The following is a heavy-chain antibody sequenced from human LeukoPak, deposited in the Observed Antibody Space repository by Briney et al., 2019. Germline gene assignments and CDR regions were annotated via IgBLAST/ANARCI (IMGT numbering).Heavy chain of an antibody. D-gene: IGHD2-2*01. CDR2: IYPGDSDT. CDR1: GYSFTTYW. CDR3: ARRHELGYCSGTCYSLDY. J-gene: IGHJ4*02. Sequence: GESLKISCKGSGYSFTTYWIGWVRQLPGKGLEWMGIIYPGDSDTRYSPSFQGQVTISADKSSSTAYLQWSSLKASDTAIYYCARRHELGYCSGTCYSLDYWGQGTLVTVSS. V-gene: IGHV5-51*01.